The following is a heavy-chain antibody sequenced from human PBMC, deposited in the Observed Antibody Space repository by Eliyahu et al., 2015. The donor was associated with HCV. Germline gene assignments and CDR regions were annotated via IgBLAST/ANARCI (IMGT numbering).Heavy chain of an antibody. D-gene: IGHD2-8*02. CDR1: AGSFRNDG. CDR3: ARMRSTGWALGGVDAFDV. Sequence: QGQLVQSGAEVKKPGSSVKVSCMASAGSFRNDGFSWVRQAPGQGLIWMGGIIPVFGTANYAQTFQGRVTISADELTNTTTIELRSLRSEDTAVYYCARMRSTGWALGGVDAFDVWGQGTNVIVSA. J-gene: IGHJ3*01. V-gene: IGHV1-69*01. CDR2: IIPVFGTA.